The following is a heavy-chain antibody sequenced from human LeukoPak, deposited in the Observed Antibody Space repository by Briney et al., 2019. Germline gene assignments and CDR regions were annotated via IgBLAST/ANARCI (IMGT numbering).Heavy chain of an antibody. CDR3: ARESLWDSYGYLRKGGFDY. J-gene: IGHJ4*02. CDR2: IYYSGST. V-gene: IGHV4-59*08. Sequence: PSETLSLTCTVSGGSISSYYWSWIRQPPGKGLEWIGYIYYSGSTNYNPSLKSRVTISVDTSKNQFSLKLSSVTAADTAVYYCARESLWDSYGYLRKGGFDYWGQGTLVTVSS. D-gene: IGHD5-18*01. CDR1: GGSISSYY.